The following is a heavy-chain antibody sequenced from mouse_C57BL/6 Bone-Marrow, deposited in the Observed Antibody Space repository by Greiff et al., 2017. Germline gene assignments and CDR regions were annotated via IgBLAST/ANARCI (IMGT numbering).Heavy chain of an antibody. J-gene: IGHJ4*01. CDR3: ARSYDYDDYTMDY. V-gene: IGHV1-64*01. CDR2: MHPNGGSP. D-gene: IGHD2-4*01. Sequence: VQLQQPGAELVKPGASVKLSCKASGCTFTNYWMHWVKQRPGQGLEWIGMMHPNGGSPDYNEKFKSEATLSVDKSSRTAYMELSSLTSDDSAVYYCARSYDYDDYTMDYWGQGTSVTVSS. CDR1: GCTFTNYW.